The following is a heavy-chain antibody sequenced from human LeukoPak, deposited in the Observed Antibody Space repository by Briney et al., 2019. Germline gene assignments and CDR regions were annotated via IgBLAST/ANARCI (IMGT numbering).Heavy chain of an antibody. CDR3: ARGGGDY. Sequence: GGSLRLSCAASGFTVSSDCVTWVRQAPGKGLEWVSVIYAGGSTYYADSVKGRFTISRDGSKNTLYLQMNSLRAEDTAVYYCARGGGDYWGQGTLVTVSS. V-gene: IGHV3-66*01. CDR1: GFTVSSDC. D-gene: IGHD3-16*01. CDR2: IYAGGST. J-gene: IGHJ4*02.